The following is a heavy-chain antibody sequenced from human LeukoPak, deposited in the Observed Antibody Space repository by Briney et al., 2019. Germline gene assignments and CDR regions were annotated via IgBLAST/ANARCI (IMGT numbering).Heavy chain of an antibody. CDR3: AREVCSRTSCYYYYYYYMDV. CDR1: GFTFSSYW. J-gene: IGHJ6*03. CDR2: IKQDGSEN. V-gene: IGHV3-7*01. D-gene: IGHD2-2*01. Sequence: GGSLRLSCAASGFTFSSYWMSWVRQAPGKGLEWVANIKQDGSENYYVDSVKGRFTISRDNAKNSLYLQMNSLRAEDTAVYYCAREVCSRTSCYYYYYYYMDVWGKGTTVTVSS.